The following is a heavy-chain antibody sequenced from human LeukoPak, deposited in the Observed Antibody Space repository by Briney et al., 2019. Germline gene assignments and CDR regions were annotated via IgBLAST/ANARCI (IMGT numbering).Heavy chain of an antibody. CDR1: GGSISSNY. D-gene: IGHD6-6*01. J-gene: IGHJ4*02. Sequence: KPSETLSLTCTVSGGSISSNYWSWIRQPPGKGLEWIGYVYNSGTTNYNPSLKSRVTISVDTSKSQFSLKLSSVTAADTAVYYCARGTHIAARRGPLFDYWGQGTLVTVSS. V-gene: IGHV4-59*01. CDR3: ARGTHIAARRGPLFDY. CDR2: VYNSGTT.